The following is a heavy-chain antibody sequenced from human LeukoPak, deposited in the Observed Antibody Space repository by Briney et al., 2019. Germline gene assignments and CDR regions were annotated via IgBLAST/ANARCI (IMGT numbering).Heavy chain of an antibody. J-gene: IGHJ4*02. V-gene: IGHV3-30*18. D-gene: IGHD2-15*01. CDR1: GFTFSSYG. Sequence: GGSLRLSCAASGFTFSSYGMHWVRQAPGKGLEWVAVISYDGSNKYYADSVKGRFTISRDNSKNTLYLQMNSLRAEDTDVYYCAKDVGADYYFDYWGQGTLVTVSS. CDR2: ISYDGSNK. CDR3: AKDVGADYYFDY.